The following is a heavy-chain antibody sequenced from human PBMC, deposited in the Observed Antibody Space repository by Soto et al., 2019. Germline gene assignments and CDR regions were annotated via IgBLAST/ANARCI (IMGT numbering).Heavy chain of an antibody. CDR1: GDTLSSYA. V-gene: IGHV1-8*02. CDR3: ARMASFGSLNWFDP. D-gene: IGHD5-18*01. CDR2: MNPISGDT. J-gene: IGHJ5*01. Sequence: GASVKVSCKASGDTLSSYAISWVRQAPGQGLEWMGWMNPISGDTGYAQKFQGRVTMTRDISIATAYMELSSLRSEDTAIYYCARMASFGSLNWFDPWGQGTLVTVSS.